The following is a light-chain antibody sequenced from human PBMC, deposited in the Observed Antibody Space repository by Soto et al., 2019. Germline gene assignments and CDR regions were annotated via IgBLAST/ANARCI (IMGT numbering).Light chain of an antibody. CDR3: QAWDSTTAG. Sequence: SYELTQPPSVSVSPGQTASITCSGDELGDKHASWYQQKPGQSPVLVIYGNNKRPSGIPERFSGSNSGSTATLTISGSQTMDEADYYCQAWDSTTAGFCGGTKLTVL. J-gene: IGLJ2*01. CDR1: ELGDKH. V-gene: IGLV3-1*01. CDR2: GNN.